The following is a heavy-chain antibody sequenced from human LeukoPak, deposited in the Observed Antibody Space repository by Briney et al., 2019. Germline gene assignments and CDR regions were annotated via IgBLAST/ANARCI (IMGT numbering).Heavy chain of an antibody. Sequence: GGSLRLSCAASGFTFSSYAMNWVRQAPGKGLEWVAVIPYDGSNKYYADSVKGRFTISRDNSKNTLYLQMNSLRAEDTAVYYCARGMDGGYFAAGSDPWGQGTLVTVSS. J-gene: IGHJ5*02. CDR1: GFTFSSYA. D-gene: IGHD3-9*01. CDR2: IPYDGSNK. CDR3: ARGMDGGYFAAGSDP. V-gene: IGHV3-30-3*01.